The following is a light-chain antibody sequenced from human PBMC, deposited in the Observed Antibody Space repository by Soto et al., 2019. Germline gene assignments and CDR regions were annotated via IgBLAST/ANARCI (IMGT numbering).Light chain of an antibody. J-gene: IGLJ1*01. V-gene: IGLV2-14*01. Sequence: QSALTQPASVSGSPGQSITISCTGTRSDVGGYNYVSWYQQHPGKAPKLIIFEVSNRPSGVSNRFSGSKSGNTASLTISGLQGDDEAHYHCSSYTSSTTQVFGTGTKVTVL. CDR3: SSYTSSTTQV. CDR2: EVS. CDR1: RSDVGGYNY.